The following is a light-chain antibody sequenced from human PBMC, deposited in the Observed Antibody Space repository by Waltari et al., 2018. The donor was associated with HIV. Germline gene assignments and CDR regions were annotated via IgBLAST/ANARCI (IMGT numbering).Light chain of an antibody. Sequence: SYVLTQPPSVSVAPGKTARITCGGENIGSKSVNWYQKQPGQAPVMVIYHDTDRPSGVPGRFSVCNSEDTATLTIRRVEAGDEADYFCQVWDTNTDQYVMFGGGTNLAV. V-gene: IGLV3-21*01. CDR2: HDT. CDR1: NIGSKS. J-gene: IGLJ3*02. CDR3: QVWDTNTDQYVM.